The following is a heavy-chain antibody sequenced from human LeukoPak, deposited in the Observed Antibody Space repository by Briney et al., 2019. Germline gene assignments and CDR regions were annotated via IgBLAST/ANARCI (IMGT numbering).Heavy chain of an antibody. CDR2: TNPSGGST. CDR3: ARGSSSGWFDP. V-gene: IGHV1-46*01. J-gene: IGHJ5*02. D-gene: IGHD6-6*01. Sequence: ASVKVSCTASGYTFTSYYMHWVRQAPGQGLEWMGITNPSGGSTSYAQKFQGRVTMTRDTSTSTVYMELSSLRSEDTAVYYCARGSSSGWFDPWGQGTLVTVSS. CDR1: GYTFTSYY.